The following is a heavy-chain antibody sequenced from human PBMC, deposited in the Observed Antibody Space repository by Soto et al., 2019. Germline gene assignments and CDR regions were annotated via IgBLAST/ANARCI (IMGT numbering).Heavy chain of an antibody. V-gene: IGHV3-23*01. CDR1: GVSISRWA. Sequence: PWGSLRLACGAGGVSISRWAMNWLRQAPGKGLEWVSAISGSGGSTYYADSVKGRFTISRDNSKNTLYLQMNSLRAEDTAVYYCASDHDFWSGYSDYWGQGTLVSVSS. CDR2: ISGSGGST. CDR3: ASDHDFWSGYSDY. J-gene: IGHJ4*02. D-gene: IGHD3-3*01.